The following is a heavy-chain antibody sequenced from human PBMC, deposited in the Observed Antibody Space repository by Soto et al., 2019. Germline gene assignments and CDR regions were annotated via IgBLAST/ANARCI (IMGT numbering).Heavy chain of an antibody. CDR2: IYYSGST. CDR3: ARDYGDTLFDY. J-gene: IGHJ4*02. D-gene: IGHD4-17*01. CDR1: GGSISSYY. Sequence: ETLSLTCTVSGGSISSYYWSWIRQPPGKGLEWIGYIYYSGSTNYNPSLKSRVTISVDTSKNQFSLKLSSVTAADTAVYYCARDYGDTLFDYWGQGTLVTVSS. V-gene: IGHV4-59*01.